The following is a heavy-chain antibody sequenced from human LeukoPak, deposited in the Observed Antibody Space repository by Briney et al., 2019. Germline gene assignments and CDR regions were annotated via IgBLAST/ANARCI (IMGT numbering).Heavy chain of an antibody. J-gene: IGHJ5*02. CDR1: GGTFSSSA. CDR2: IIPIFGTA. Sequence: SVKVSCKASGGTFSSSAISWVRQAPGQGLEWMRGIIPIFGTANYAQKFQGRVTITTDESTSTAYMELSSLRSEDTAVYYCARVRGSGSYRYNWFDPWGQGTLVTVSS. D-gene: IGHD3-10*01. CDR3: ARVRGSGSYRYNWFDP. V-gene: IGHV1-69*05.